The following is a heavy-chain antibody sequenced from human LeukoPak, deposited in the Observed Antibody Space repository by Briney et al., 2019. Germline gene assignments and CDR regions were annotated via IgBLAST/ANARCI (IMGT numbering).Heavy chain of an antibody. Sequence: SETLSLTCAVYGGSFSGYYWSWIRQPPGKGLEWIGEINHSGSTNCNPSLKSRVTMSVDTSKNQFSLKLSSVTAADTAVYYCARESLMWELLTSAYFDYWGQGTLVTVSS. J-gene: IGHJ4*02. CDR1: GGSFSGYY. D-gene: IGHD1-26*01. CDR2: INHSGST. V-gene: IGHV4-34*01. CDR3: ARESLMWELLTSAYFDY.